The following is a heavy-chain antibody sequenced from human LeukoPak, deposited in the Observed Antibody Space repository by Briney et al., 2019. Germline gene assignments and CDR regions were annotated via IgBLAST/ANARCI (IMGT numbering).Heavy chain of an antibody. V-gene: IGHV3-23*01. CDR1: GFTFSTYA. CDR2: INSNGDEI. Sequence: GGSLRLSCAASGFTFSTYAMTWVRQAPGKGLEWVSGINSNGDEIYYADSVRGRFTISRDNSNNALYLQMDSLRAEDTAVYYCANWIGSSSRDYWGQGTLVAVSS. CDR3: ANWIGSSSRDY. J-gene: IGHJ4*02. D-gene: IGHD6-6*01.